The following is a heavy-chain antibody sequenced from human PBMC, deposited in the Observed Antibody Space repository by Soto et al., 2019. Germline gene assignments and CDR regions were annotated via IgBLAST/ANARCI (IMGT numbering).Heavy chain of an antibody. CDR1: GFTFSSYG. CDR2: ISYDGSNK. Sequence: GGSLRLSCAASGFTFSSYGMHWVRQAPGKGLEWVAVISYDGSNKYYADSVKGRFTISRDNSKNTLYLQMNSLRAEDTAVYYCAKARESLFGVATLDYWGQGTLVTVSS. J-gene: IGHJ4*02. V-gene: IGHV3-30*18. D-gene: IGHD3-3*01. CDR3: AKARESLFGVATLDY.